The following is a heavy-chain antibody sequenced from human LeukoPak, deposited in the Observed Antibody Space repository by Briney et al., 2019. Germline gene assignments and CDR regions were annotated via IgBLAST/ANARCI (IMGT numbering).Heavy chain of an antibody. CDR1: GGSISSPKW. Sequence: SPTLSLICAVSGGSISSPKWWSWVRQAPGKGLEWLGEIYHRGSTNYNPSLKGRVTISLDKSNNQFSLNLSSVTAADTAVYYCARAPPRDYYYDSSGYLSVSDAFDIWGQGTMVTVSS. CDR3: ARAPPRDYYYDSSGYLSVSDAFDI. D-gene: IGHD3-22*01. J-gene: IGHJ3*02. V-gene: IGHV4-4*02. CDR2: IYHRGST.